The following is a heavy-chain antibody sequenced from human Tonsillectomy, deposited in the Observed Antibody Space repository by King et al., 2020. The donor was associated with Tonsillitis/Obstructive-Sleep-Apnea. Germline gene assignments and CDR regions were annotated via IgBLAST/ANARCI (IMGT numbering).Heavy chain of an antibody. D-gene: IGHD2-2*01. J-gene: IGHJ4*02. CDR3: ARGDCSSTIFYHADY. CDR2: IWYDGSNK. Sequence: VQLVESGGGVVQPGRSLRLSCAASGFTFSSYGMHWVRQAPGKGLEWGAVIWYDGSNKYYADSVKGRFTISRDNSRNTLYLQMNSLRAEETAVYYCARGDCSSTIFYHADYWGQGTLVTVSS. V-gene: IGHV3-33*01. CDR1: GFTFSSYG.